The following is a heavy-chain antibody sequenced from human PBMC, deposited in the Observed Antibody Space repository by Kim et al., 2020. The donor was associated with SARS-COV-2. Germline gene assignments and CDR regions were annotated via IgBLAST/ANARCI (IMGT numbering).Heavy chain of an antibody. CDR2: DGTER. J-gene: IGHJ4*02. CDR3: ARESFDY. Sequence: DGTERHYGGSVEGRFTISRDNAKRSLFLHMNSLRVEDTAVYYCARESFDYWGQGTLVTVSS. V-gene: IGHV3-7*01.